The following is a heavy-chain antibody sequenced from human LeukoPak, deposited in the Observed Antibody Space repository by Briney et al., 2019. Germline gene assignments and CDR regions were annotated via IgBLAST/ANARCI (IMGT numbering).Heavy chain of an antibody. J-gene: IGHJ4*02. CDR1: GFSFSSYA. Sequence: GGSLSQSFAGSGFSFSSYAMTWVRQAPGKGLEWVSSVSGSSGSTYYADSVKGRFTISRDNSRNTLYLQMNSLRAEDTAVYYCAKANSGSHDFSTDWGQGPRVTVSS. V-gene: IGHV3-23*01. CDR3: AKANSGSHDFSTD. D-gene: IGHD1-26*01. CDR2: VSGSSGST.